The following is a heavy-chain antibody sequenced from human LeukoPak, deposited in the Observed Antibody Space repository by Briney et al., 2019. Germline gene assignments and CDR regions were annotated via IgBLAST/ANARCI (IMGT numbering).Heavy chain of an antibody. D-gene: IGHD3-3*01. V-gene: IGHV4-31*03. CDR3: ARAIETYYDDWIGTYYMDV. J-gene: IGHJ6*03. CDR2: TAQSGTT. Sequence: PSDTLSLTCTVSGGSISTGGYHWSWIRQHPGKGLEWIGYTAQSGTTYYNPSLKSRLTISVDTSKNQFSLKLSSVTAADTAVYYCARAIETYYDDWIGTYYMDVWGKRTSVTVSS. CDR1: GGSISTGGYH.